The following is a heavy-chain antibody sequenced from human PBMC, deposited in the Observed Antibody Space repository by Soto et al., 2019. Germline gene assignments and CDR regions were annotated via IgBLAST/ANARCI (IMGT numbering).Heavy chain of an antibody. CDR3: AKDHREGYCSGGSCYPDY. J-gene: IGHJ4*02. CDR2: ISYDGSNK. Sequence: QVQLVESGGGVVQPGRSLRLSCAASGFTFSSYGMHWVRQAPGKGLEWVAVISYDGSNKYYADSVKGRFTISRDNSKNTLYLQMNGLRAEDTAVYYCAKDHREGYCSGGSCYPDYWGQGTLVTVSS. V-gene: IGHV3-30*18. D-gene: IGHD2-15*01. CDR1: GFTFSSYG.